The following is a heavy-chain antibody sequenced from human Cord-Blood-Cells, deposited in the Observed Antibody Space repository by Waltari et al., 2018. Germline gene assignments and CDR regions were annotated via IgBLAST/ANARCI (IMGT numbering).Heavy chain of an antibody. Sequence: QVQLVQSGAEVKKPGSSVKVSCKASGGTFSSYAISWVRQAPGQGLEGMGRIIPILGIANYAQKFQGRVTITADKSTGTAYMELSSLRSEDTAVYYCAREKVAGSGGAFDIWGQGTMVTVSS. J-gene: IGHJ3*02. D-gene: IGHD3-10*01. CDR1: GGTFSSYA. V-gene: IGHV1-69*09. CDR3: AREKVAGSGGAFDI. CDR2: IIPILGIA.